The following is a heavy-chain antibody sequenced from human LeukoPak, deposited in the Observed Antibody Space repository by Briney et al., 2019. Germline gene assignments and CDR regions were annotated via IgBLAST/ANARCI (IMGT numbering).Heavy chain of an antibody. J-gene: IGHJ6*03. Sequence: PGGSLRLSCAASGFTFSSYGMHWVRQAPGKGLEWVAFIRYDGSNKYYADSVKGRFTISRDNSKNTLYLQMNSLRAEDTAVYYCAKDPYYYGSGSYYSGYYMDVWGKGTTVTISS. CDR1: GFTFSSYG. CDR2: IRYDGSNK. D-gene: IGHD3-10*01. V-gene: IGHV3-30*02. CDR3: AKDPYYYGSGSYYSGYYMDV.